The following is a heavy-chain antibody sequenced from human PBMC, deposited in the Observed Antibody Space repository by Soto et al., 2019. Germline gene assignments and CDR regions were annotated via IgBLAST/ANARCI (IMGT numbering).Heavy chain of an antibody. CDR1: GFTISDYY. CDR2: ISSSGSTI. Sequence: GSLRLSCAASGFTISDYYMSWIRQAPGKGLEWVSYISSSGSTIYYADSVKGRFTISRDNAKNSLYLQMNSLRAEDTAVYYCARGYWVGAIYFDYWGQGTLVTVSS. J-gene: IGHJ4*02. CDR3: ARGYWVGAIYFDY. V-gene: IGHV3-11*01. D-gene: IGHD1-26*01.